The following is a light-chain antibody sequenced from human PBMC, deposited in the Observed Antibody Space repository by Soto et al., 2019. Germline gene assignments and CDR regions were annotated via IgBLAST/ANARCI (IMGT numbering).Light chain of an antibody. CDR2: GAS. J-gene: IGKJ5*01. Sequence: EIVLTQSPGTLSLSPGDGATLSCRASQSVSSGYLAWYQQKLGQAPRLLIYGASSRATGIPDRFSGSGSGTDFTLTVSRLEPEDFAVYYCQQYGSSPITFGQGTRLEIK. V-gene: IGKV3-20*01. CDR1: QSVSSGY. CDR3: QQYGSSPIT.